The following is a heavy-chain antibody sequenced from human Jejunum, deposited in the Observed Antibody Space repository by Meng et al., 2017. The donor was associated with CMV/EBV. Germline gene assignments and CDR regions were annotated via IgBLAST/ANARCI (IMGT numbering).Heavy chain of an antibody. D-gene: IGHD3-22*01. J-gene: IGHJ6*02. CDR3: AKVPSIPNSSGYYYAKFYYGMDV. Sequence: MNWVRQAPGKGLEWVSGISNSGGSKYYADYVKGRFTISRDNSKKTLHLQINSLRAEDTAVYFCAKVPSIPNSSGYYYAKFYYGMDVWGQGTTVTVSS. CDR2: ISNSGGSK. V-gene: IGHV3-23*01.